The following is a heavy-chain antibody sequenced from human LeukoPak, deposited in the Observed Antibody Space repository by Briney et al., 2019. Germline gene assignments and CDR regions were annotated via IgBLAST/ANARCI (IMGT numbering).Heavy chain of an antibody. Sequence: PSETLSLTCTVSGGSISSYYWSWIRQPPGKGLEWIGYIFYSGSTNYNPTLKSRVTISGDTSKSQFSLKLSSVTAADTAVYYCARGRSHFDYWGQGTLVTVSS. V-gene: IGHV4-59*01. CDR3: ARGRSHFDY. J-gene: IGHJ4*02. CDR1: GGSISSYY. CDR2: IFYSGST.